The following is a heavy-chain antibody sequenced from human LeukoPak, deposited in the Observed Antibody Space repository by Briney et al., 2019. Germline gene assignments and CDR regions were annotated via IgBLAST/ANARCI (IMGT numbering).Heavy chain of an antibody. Sequence: GGSLRLSCAASGFTFSSYAMSWVRQAPGKGLEWVSGIIDNGYITYFANSVRGRFTISRDNSKNTLFLQMNSLRAEDTAVYYCAKLGGQEVHNYYVAVWGKGTTVAVSS. CDR1: GFTFSSYA. D-gene: IGHD3-16*01. J-gene: IGHJ6*03. CDR2: IIDNGYIT. V-gene: IGHV3-23*01. CDR3: AKLGGQEVHNYYVAV.